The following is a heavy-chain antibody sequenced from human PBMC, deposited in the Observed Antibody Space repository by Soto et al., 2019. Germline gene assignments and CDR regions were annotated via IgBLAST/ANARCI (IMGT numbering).Heavy chain of an antibody. CDR2: NSGSGGST. J-gene: IGHJ6*02. CDR3: ATITLSYYYYGMDV. V-gene: IGHV3-23*01. Sequence: EVQLLESGGGLVQPGGSLTLSCAASGFTFSSYAMSWVRQAPGKGLEWVSGNSGSGGSTYYADSVKGRFTISRDNSKNTLYLQMNSQRAEETAVYYCATITLSYYYYGMDVWGQGTTVTVSS. D-gene: IGHD3-3*01. CDR1: GFTFSSYA.